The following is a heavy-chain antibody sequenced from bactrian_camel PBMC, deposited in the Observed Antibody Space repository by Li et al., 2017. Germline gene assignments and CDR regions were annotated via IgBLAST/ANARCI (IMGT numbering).Heavy chain of an antibody. Sequence: VQLVESGGGSVQPGGSVRLSCVASGFTFSRNDMVWVRPAPGKGLEWVSSITNGAGSTFYTDSAKGRFTISQDNAKNTLHLQMNSLKPEDTAMYYCAAHPATRVRCRDSGVPMFDYRGQGTQVTVSS. CDR3: AAHPATRVRCRDSGVPMFDY. V-gene: IGHV3S31*01. D-gene: IGHD5*01. CDR1: GFTFSRND. CDR2: ITNGAGST. J-gene: IGHJ4*01.